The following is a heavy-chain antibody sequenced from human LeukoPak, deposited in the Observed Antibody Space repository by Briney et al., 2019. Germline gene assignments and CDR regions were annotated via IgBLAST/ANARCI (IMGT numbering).Heavy chain of an antibody. CDR2: MNPNSGNT. CDR3: ARDLAAAAGPSDAFDI. V-gene: IGHV1-8*01. D-gene: IGHD6-13*01. Sequence: EASVKVSCKASGYTFTSYDINWVRQATGQGLEWMGWMNPNSGNTGYAQKFQGRVTMTTDTSTSTAYMELRSLRSDDTAVYYCARDLAAAAGPSDAFDIWGQGTMVTASS. CDR1: GYTFTSYD. J-gene: IGHJ3*02.